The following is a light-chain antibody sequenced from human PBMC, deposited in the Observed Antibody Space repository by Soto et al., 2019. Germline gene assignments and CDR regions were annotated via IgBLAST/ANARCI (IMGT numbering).Light chain of an antibody. Sequence: EIVLTQSPGTLSLPPGERATLSCRASQSVSSSYLAWYQQKPGQAPRLLIYDASTRATDIPARFSGSGSGTEFTLTISSLQSADFAVYFCQHGKTFGQGTKVDIK. CDR2: DAS. CDR3: QHGKT. CDR1: QSVSSSY. V-gene: IGKV3-20*01. J-gene: IGKJ1*01.